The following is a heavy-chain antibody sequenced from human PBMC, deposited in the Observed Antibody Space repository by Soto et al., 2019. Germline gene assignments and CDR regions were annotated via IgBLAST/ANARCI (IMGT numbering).Heavy chain of an antibody. CDR1: GFSLSTSGVG. CDR2: IYWDDSK. CDR3: AHKGPEDWPLDY. J-gene: IGHJ4*02. D-gene: IGHD3-9*01. V-gene: IGHV2-5*02. Sequence: QITLKESGPTLVRPTQTLTLTCAFSGFSLSTSGVGVGWIRQPPGKALEWLAVIYWDDSKHYSPSLRSRLTITPYTSKNQVVLTMTNMDPMDTGTYYCAHKGPEDWPLDYWGQGTLVTVSS.